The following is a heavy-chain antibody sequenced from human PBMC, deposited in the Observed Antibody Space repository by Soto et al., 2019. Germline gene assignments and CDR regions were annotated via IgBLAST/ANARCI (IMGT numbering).Heavy chain of an antibody. CDR3: ARDARYYYMDV. Sequence: EVQLVESGGGLVQPGGSLRLSCSASGFTFSSYWMHWVRQAPGKGLVRVSHINNDGSSTIYADSVRGRFTISRDNAKNTLYLEMNGLRAEDTAVYFCARDARYYYMDVWGKGTTVTVSS. D-gene: IGHD6-6*01. CDR1: GFTFSSYW. CDR2: INNDGSST. V-gene: IGHV3-74*01. J-gene: IGHJ6*03.